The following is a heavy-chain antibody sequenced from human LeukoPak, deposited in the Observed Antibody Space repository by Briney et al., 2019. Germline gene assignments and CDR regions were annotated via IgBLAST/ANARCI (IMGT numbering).Heavy chain of an antibody. V-gene: IGHV3-30-3*01. CDR1: GFTFSSYA. D-gene: IGHD3-10*01. J-gene: IGHJ6*02. CDR2: ISYDGSNK. CDR3: ARGGLTMVQGMDV. Sequence: GGSLRLSCAASGFTFSSYAMHWVRQAPGKGLEWVAVISYDGSNKYYADSVKGRFTISRDNSKNTLYLQMNSLRAEDTAVYYCARGGLTMVQGMDVWGQGTTVTVSS.